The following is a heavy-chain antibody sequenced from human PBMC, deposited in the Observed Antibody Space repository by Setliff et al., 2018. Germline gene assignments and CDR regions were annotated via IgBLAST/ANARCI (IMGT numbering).Heavy chain of an antibody. CDR1: GGSFSGYF. Sequence: PSETLSLTCGVHGGSFSGYFWTWIRQTPGKELEWLGEINHSGSIKYNSSLKSRVTISGDASKRQFSLKLTSVTAADTAVYYCARMSGFQYMDVWGKGTTVTVSS. J-gene: IGHJ6*03. CDR2: INHSGSI. CDR3: ARMSGFQYMDV. V-gene: IGHV4-34*01. D-gene: IGHD3-3*01.